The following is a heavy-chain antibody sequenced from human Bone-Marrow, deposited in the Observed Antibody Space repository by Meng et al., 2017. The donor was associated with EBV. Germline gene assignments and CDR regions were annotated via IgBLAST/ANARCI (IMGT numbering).Heavy chain of an antibody. Sequence: VRLVGAGGGLVKPGGSLRLSFAASGVTFVNAWMSWVRQAPGKGLEWVGRIKSKTDGGTTDYAAPVKGRFTISRDESKNTVHLQMNSLTTEDTAIYYCIHLRNNQLLDWAQGTLVTVSS. V-gene: IGHV3-15*01. CDR1: GVTFVNAW. CDR3: IHLRNNQLLD. J-gene: IGHJ4*02. CDR2: IKSKTDGGTT. D-gene: IGHD2-2*01.